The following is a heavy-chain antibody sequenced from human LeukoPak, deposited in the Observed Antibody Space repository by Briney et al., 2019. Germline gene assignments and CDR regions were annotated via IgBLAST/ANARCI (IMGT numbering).Heavy chain of an antibody. V-gene: IGHV4-61*08. CDR2: SGSP. CDR3: TTYYVGEGGRGH. J-gene: IGHJ4*02. Sequence: SETLSLTCSVSGDSVSSAGYHWSWIRQAPGKGLEWIGHSGSPSYYPSLKSRVMISIDTSKNQFSLKVSTVTAADTAVYYCTTYYVGEGGRGHWGPGTLVTVSS. CDR1: GDSVSSAGYH. D-gene: IGHD2-21*01.